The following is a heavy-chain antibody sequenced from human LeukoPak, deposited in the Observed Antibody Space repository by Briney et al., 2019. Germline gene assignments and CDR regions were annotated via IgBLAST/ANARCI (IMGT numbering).Heavy chain of an antibody. J-gene: IGHJ5*02. CDR1: AFIFSNYA. CDR2: ISYDGRNK. Sequence: PGRSLRLSCAASAFIFSNYAMHCVRQAPGKGLEWVAVISYDGRNKYYADSVKGRFTISRDNSKNTLYVQMNSLRSEDTAMYYCARHIFRYSSSWSYNWFDPWGQGTLVTVSS. CDR3: ARHIFRYSSSWSYNWFDP. D-gene: IGHD6-13*01. V-gene: IGHV3-33*01.